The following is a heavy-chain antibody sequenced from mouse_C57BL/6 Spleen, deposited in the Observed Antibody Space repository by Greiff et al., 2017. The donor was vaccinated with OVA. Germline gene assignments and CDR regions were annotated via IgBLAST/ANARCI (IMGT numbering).Heavy chain of an antibody. Sequence: EVQLQQSGPELVKPGASVKISCKASGYSFTGYYMNWVKQSPEKSLEWIGELNPSTGGTTYNQKFKAKATLTVDKSSSTAYMQLKSLTSEDSAVYYCARWGFYDGYYGYFDYWGQGTTLTVSS. CDR1: GYSFTGYY. V-gene: IGHV1-42*01. CDR3: ARWGFYDGYYGYFDY. CDR2: LNPSTGGT. J-gene: IGHJ2*01. D-gene: IGHD2-3*01.